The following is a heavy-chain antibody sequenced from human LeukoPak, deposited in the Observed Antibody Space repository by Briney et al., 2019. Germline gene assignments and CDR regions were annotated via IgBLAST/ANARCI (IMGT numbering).Heavy chain of an antibody. CDR1: GGSISSYY. CDR2: IYYSGST. CDR3: ARHPGIAAAGPLAFDI. J-gene: IGHJ3*02. Sequence: SETLSLTCTVSGGSISSYYWSWLRQPPGKGLEWIGYIYYSGSTNYNPSLKSRVTISVDTSKNQFSLKLSSVTAADTAVYYCARHPGIAAAGPLAFDIWGQGTMVTVSS. D-gene: IGHD6-13*01. V-gene: IGHV4-59*08.